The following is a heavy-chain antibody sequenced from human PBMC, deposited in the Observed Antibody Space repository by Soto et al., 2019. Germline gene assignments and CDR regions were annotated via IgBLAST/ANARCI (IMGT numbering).Heavy chain of an antibody. CDR3: ARDSGGYYGSDYYDYGMDV. CDR2: IYHSGST. V-gene: IGHV4-38-2*02. J-gene: IGHJ6*02. Sequence: SETLSLTCAVSGSSISSGYYWGWIRQPPGKGLEWIGSIYHSGSTNYNPSLKSRVTISVDTSKNQFSLKLSSVTAADTAVYYCARDSGGYYGSDYYDYGMDVWGQGTTVTVSS. D-gene: IGHD1-26*01. CDR1: GSSISSGYY.